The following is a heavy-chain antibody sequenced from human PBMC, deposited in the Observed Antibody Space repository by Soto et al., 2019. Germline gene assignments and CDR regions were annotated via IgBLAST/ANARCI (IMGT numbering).Heavy chain of an antibody. V-gene: IGHV1-18*01. CDR1: GYTFTSYG. CDR2: ISAYNGNT. CDR3: ARDWVQLDNHNWFDP. J-gene: IGHJ5*02. Sequence: QVQLVQSGAEVKKPGASVKVSCKASGYTFTSYGISGVRQAPGQGFEWMGWISAYNGNTNYGQKLQVRFTMTTHTSTSTAYMELRSLRYDDTAVYYCARDWVQLDNHNWFDPWGQGTLVTVA. D-gene: IGHD6-13*01.